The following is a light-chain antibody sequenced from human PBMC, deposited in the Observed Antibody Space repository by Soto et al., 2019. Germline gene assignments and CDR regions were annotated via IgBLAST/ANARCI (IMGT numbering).Light chain of an antibody. J-gene: IGKJ1*01. Sequence: EIVLTQSPGTLSLSPGKRATLSCRASQSVSSNYLAWYQQKPGQAPRLLIYGASSRATGIPDRFSGSGSGTDFTLTISRLEPEDFAVYYCQQYCSSPPWTFAQGTMVDI. CDR3: QQYCSSPPWT. CDR2: GAS. CDR1: QSVSSNY. V-gene: IGKV3-20*01.